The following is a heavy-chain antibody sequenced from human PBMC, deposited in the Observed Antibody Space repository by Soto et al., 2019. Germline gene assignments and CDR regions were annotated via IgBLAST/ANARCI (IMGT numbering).Heavy chain of an antibody. Sequence: GGSLRLSCTASGFTFNTHWMHWVRQAPGKGLVWASRIYFDGITTNYADSVRGRFSISRDNAGNSLFLHMANLRAEDTAVYYCTRDPNLYCVGADCYVYWGQGTPVTV. D-gene: IGHD2-21*01. CDR2: IYFDGITT. V-gene: IGHV3-74*01. CDR3: TRDPNLYCVGADCYVY. J-gene: IGHJ4*02. CDR1: GFTFNTHW.